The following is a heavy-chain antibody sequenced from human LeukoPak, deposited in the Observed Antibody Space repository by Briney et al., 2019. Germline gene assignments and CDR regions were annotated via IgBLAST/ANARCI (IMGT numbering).Heavy chain of an antibody. V-gene: IGHV3-23*01. CDR1: GVTFSSYW. Sequence: GGSLRLSCAASGVTFSSYWMSWVRQAPGKGLEWVSAISGSAATTFYADSVKGRFTISRGNSKNTLYLQMNSLRAEDTAVYYCAKRGPGSPQSGKYYFDYWGQGTLVTVSS. J-gene: IGHJ4*02. D-gene: IGHD3-10*01. CDR3: AKRGPGSPQSGKYYFDY. CDR2: ISGSAATT.